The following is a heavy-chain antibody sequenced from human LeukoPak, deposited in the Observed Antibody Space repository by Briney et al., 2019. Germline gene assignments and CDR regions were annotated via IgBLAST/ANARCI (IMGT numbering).Heavy chain of an antibody. J-gene: IGHJ4*02. V-gene: IGHV3-23*01. CDR1: GFTFSTYA. D-gene: IGHD2-8*01. CDR3: AKGSIMLWV. CDR2: ISASGTSP. Sequence: GGSLRLFCAASGFTFSTYAMSWVRQAPGKGLEWVSSISASGTSPYYTDSVKGRFTISRDTSKNTLSLQMNSLRVDDTAVYCCAKGSIMLWVGGQGTLVTVSS.